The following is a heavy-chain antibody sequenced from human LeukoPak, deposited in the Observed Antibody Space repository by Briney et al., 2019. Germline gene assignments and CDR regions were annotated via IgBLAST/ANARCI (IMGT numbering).Heavy chain of an antibody. Sequence: GGSLRLSCAASGFTFSDYWMHWVRQAPGKGLEWVAVISYDGSNKYYADSVKGRFTISRDNSKNTLYLQMNSLRAEDTAVYYCARDRGGFGESYFDYWGQGTLVTVSS. V-gene: IGHV3-30-3*01. D-gene: IGHD3-10*01. CDR3: ARDRGGFGESYFDY. CDR2: ISYDGSNK. J-gene: IGHJ4*02. CDR1: GFTFSDYW.